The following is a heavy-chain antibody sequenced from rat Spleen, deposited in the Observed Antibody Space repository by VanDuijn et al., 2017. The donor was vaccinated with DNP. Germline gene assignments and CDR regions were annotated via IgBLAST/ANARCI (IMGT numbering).Heavy chain of an antibody. J-gene: IGHJ4*01. CDR1: GFSFRGDW. D-gene: IGHD1-12*01. CDR3: ARHRTIMPYYYAMDA. CDR2: INPDGSIT. Sequence: EVQLVESGGGLVQPGRSLKLSCAASGFSFRGDWLNWIRQAPGKGLEWVASINPDGSITYYPDTVKGRFMISRDNAKSTLYLQMDSLRSEDTATYYCARHRTIMPYYYAMDAWGQGVMVTVSS. V-gene: IGHV5-35*01.